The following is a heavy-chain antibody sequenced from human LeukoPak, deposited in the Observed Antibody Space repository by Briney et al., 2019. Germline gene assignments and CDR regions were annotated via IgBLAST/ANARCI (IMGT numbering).Heavy chain of an antibody. D-gene: IGHD4-11*01. Sequence: PGGSLRLSCATASGFTFTDYISWIRQAPGKGLEWVSYIRNADSPVYYADSVKGRFTISRDTDKDSVYLQMNSLRAEDTAVYYCVPQHDYIAPSIDYWGQGTLVTVSS. CDR3: VPQHDYIAPSIDY. V-gene: IGHV3-11*04. CDR1: GFTFTDY. J-gene: IGHJ4*02. CDR2: IRNADSPV.